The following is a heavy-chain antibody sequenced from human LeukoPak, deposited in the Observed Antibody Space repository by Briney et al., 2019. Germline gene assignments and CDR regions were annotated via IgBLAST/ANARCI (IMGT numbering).Heavy chain of an antibody. V-gene: IGHV3-15*01. Sequence: GGSLRLSCAASGSTFSNAWMSWVRQAPGKGLEWVGRIKRKNDGGTTDYAAPVKGRFIISRDDSKNTLYLQMNSLKTEDTAVYYCTTDSLVVPTASYFDYWGQGTLVTVSS. CDR1: GSTFSNAW. CDR3: TTDSLVVPTASYFDY. CDR2: IKRKNDGGTT. D-gene: IGHD2-2*01. J-gene: IGHJ4*02.